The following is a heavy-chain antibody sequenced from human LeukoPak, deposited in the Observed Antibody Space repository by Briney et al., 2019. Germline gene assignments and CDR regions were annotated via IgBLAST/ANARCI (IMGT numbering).Heavy chain of an antibody. D-gene: IGHD6-13*01. CDR2: ISDSSYTI. CDR3: ARDPTSAAIDY. V-gene: IGHV3-48*01. CDR1: GFTFSSYS. J-gene: IGHJ4*02. Sequence: LAGGSLRLSCAASGFTFSSYSMNWVRQAPGKGLEWVSYISDSSYTIYYADSVKGRFTISRDNAKNSLYLQMNSLRAEDTAVYYRARDPTSAAIDYWGQGTLVTVSS.